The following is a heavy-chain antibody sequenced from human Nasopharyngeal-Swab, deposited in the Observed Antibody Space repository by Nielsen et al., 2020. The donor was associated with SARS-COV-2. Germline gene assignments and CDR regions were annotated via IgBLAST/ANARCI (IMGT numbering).Heavy chain of an antibody. J-gene: IGHJ6*02. CDR1: GGSISSSSYY. Sequence: SETLSLTCTVSGGSISSSSYYWAWIRQPPGKGLEWIGSIYYSGSTYYNPSLNSRVTISVDTSKNQFSLKLSSVTAADTAVYYCVGSSWYGDYYYYYGMDVWGQGTTVTVSS. V-gene: IGHV4-39*07. D-gene: IGHD6-13*01. CDR3: VGSSWYGDYYYYYGMDV. CDR2: IYYSGST.